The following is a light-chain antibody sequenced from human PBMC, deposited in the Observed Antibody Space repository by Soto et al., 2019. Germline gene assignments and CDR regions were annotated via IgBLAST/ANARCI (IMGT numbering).Light chain of an antibody. J-gene: IGKJ4*01. V-gene: IGKV1D-8*03. CDR1: QGISSY. CDR2: ATS. Sequence: SCMPESQFLLSAATGDRVTIICRMSQGISSYLAWYQQKPGKAPKVLIYATSRLQSGVPSRFSGSGSGTDFTLTISSLQPEDFATYFCQQTNSCPLTFGGGTKVDIK. CDR3: QQTNSCPLT.